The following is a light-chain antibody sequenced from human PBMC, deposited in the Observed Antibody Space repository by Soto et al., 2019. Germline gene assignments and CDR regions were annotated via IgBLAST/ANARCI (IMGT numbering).Light chain of an antibody. CDR2: DAS. CDR3: QQRSNWPMYT. V-gene: IGKV3-11*01. J-gene: IGKJ2*01. CDR1: QSVDSY. Sequence: EIVLTQSPATLSLSPGERATLSCRASQSVDSYLSWYQHKPGQAPSLLIYDASNRATGIPARFSGSVSGTDFTLTISSLEPEDFAVYYCQQRSNWPMYTFGQGTKLEIK.